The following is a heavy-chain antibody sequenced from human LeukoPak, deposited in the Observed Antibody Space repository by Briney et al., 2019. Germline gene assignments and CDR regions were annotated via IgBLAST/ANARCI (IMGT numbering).Heavy chain of an antibody. D-gene: IGHD1-26*01. Sequence: SESLSLTCTVSGGSINTYYWSWIRQPPGKGLEWIGYNHYGGSTNYNPSLKSRVTISVDTSNNQFSLRLSYVTAADTAVYYCARSLGATRYNLKYYFFYGLDVWGQGTTVTVSS. V-gene: IGHV4-59*01. J-gene: IGHJ6*02. CDR3: ARSLGATRYNLKYYFFYGLDV. CDR1: GGSINTYY. CDR2: NHYGGST.